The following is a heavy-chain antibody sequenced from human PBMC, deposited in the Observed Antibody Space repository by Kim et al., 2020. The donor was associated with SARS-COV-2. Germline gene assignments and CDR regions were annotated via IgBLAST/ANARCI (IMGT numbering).Heavy chain of an antibody. J-gene: IGHJ4*02. CDR1: GFTFSSYA. V-gene: IGHV3-30*04. Sequence: GGSLRLSCAASGFTFSSYAMHWVRQAPGKGLEWVAVISYDGSNKYYADSVKGRFTISRDNSKNTLYLQMNSLRAEDTAVYYCARGARGLLRYFDWFLLPFDYWGQGTLVTVSS. CDR2: ISYDGSNK. CDR3: ARGARGLLRYFDWFLLPFDY. D-gene: IGHD3-9*01.